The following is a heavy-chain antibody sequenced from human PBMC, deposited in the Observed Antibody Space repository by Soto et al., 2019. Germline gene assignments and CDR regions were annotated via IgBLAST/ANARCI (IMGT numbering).Heavy chain of an antibody. V-gene: IGHV4-59*08. Sequence: PSETLYLTCPVSGGSLSSYYWSWIRQPPGKGLEWIGYIYYSGSTNYNPSLKSRVTISVDTSKNQFSLKLSSVTAADTAVYYCARHRDYGDYDWGQGTLVTVSS. CDR3: ARHRDYGDYD. CDR2: IYYSGST. D-gene: IGHD4-17*01. CDR1: GGSLSSYY. J-gene: IGHJ4*02.